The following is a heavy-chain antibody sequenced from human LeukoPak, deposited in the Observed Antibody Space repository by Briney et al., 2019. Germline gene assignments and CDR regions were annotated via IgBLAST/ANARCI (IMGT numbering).Heavy chain of an antibody. Sequence: GGSLRLSCAASGFTFSSYAMSWVRQAPGKGLEWVSTISGSGGNTYYADSVKGRFTISRDNSKNTLYLQLNSLRPEDTAVYYCARDQLAYSGYDTLFDYWGQGTLVTVSS. J-gene: IGHJ4*02. CDR3: ARDQLAYSGYDTLFDY. V-gene: IGHV3-23*01. CDR1: GFTFSSYA. D-gene: IGHD5-12*01. CDR2: ISGSGGNT.